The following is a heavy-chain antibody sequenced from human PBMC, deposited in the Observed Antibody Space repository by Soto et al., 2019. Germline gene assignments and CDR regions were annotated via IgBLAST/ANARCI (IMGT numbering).Heavy chain of an antibody. CDR3: ARDRRKWFGELLYEGYFDY. CDR1: GGSISSYY. CDR2: IYYSGST. V-gene: IGHV4-59*01. D-gene: IGHD3-10*01. J-gene: IGHJ4*02. Sequence: SETLSLTCTVSGGSISSYYWSWIRQPPGKGLEWIGYIYYSGSTNYNPSLKSRVTISVDTSKNQFYLKLSSVTAADTAVYYCARDRRKWFGELLYEGYFDYTGQPTLVTVSS.